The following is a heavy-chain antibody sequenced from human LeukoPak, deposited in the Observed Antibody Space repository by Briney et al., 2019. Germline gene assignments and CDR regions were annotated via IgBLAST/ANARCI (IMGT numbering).Heavy chain of an antibody. D-gene: IGHD4-17*01. V-gene: IGHV4-34*01. CDR1: GGSFSGYY. J-gene: IGHJ4*02. Sequence: SETLSLTCAVYGGSFSGYYWSWIRQPPGKGLEWIGEINHSGSTNYNPSLKSRVAISVDTSKNQFSLKLSSVTAADTAVYYCARAGLNGDVDYWGQGTLVTVSS. CDR3: ARAGLNGDVDY. CDR2: INHSGST.